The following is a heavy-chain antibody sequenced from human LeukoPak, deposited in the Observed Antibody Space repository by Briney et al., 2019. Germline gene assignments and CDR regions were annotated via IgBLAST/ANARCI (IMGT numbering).Heavy chain of an antibody. CDR1: GGSFSGYY. Sequence: PSETLSLTCAVYGGSFSGYYWSWIRQPPGKGLEWIGYIYYSGSTNYNPSLKSRVTISVDTSKNQFSLKLSSVTAADTAVYYCARVNDYYDSSGVDYWGQGTLVTVSS. CDR3: ARVNDYYDSSGVDY. CDR2: IYYSGST. J-gene: IGHJ4*02. V-gene: IGHV4-59*01. D-gene: IGHD3-22*01.